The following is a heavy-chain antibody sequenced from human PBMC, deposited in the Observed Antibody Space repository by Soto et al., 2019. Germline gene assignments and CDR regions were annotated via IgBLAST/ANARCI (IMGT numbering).Heavy chain of an antibody. CDR2: IYYSGST. Sequence: SETLSLTCTVSGGSISSYYWSWIRQPPGKGLEWIGYIYYSGSTNYNPSLKSRVTISVDTSKNQFSLKLSSVTAADTAVYYCAGFSRGYYASSGDAFDIWGQGTMVTVSS. V-gene: IGHV4-59*01. CDR1: GGSISSYY. D-gene: IGHD3-22*01. J-gene: IGHJ3*02. CDR3: AGFSRGYYASSGDAFDI.